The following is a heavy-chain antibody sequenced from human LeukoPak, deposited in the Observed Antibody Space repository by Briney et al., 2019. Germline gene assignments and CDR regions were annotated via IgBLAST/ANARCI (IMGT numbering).Heavy chain of an antibody. CDR1: GFTFSTYG. D-gene: IGHD1-26*01. CDR2: IRTGGDST. Sequence: PGGSLRLSCAASGFTFSTYGMHWVRQAPGKGLEWVSAIRTGGDSTYYADSVKGRFTISRDNSKNTLYLQMNSLRAEDTAVYYCAKPRPGGSTEPFDSWGQGTLVTVSS. V-gene: IGHV3-NL1*01. J-gene: IGHJ4*02. CDR3: AKPRPGGSTEPFDS.